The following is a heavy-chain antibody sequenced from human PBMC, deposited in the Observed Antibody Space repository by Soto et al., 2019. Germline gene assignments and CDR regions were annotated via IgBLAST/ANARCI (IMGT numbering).Heavy chain of an antibody. CDR3: ARESDYDTFDY. CDR2: ISGSGSGT. D-gene: IGHD3-9*01. Sequence: EVQLVESGGGLVQPGGSLRLSCAASGFTFSTYEMIWVRQAPGKGLEWVSYISGSGSGTYYADSVKGRFTISRDNAKKSLYLQMHGLRAEDTAVYYCARESDYDTFDYWGQGTLVTVSS. J-gene: IGHJ4*02. V-gene: IGHV3-48*03. CDR1: GFTFSTYE.